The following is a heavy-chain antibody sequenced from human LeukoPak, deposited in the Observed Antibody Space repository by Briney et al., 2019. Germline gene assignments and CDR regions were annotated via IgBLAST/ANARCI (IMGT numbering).Heavy chain of an antibody. Sequence: GASVKVSCKASGYTFTSCDINWVRQATGQGLEWMGWMNPNSGNTGYAQKFQGRVTITRNTSISTAYMELSSLRSEDTAVYYCARVPSYSGYASYYYYMDVWGKGTTVTVSS. CDR2: MNPNSGNT. CDR3: ARVPSYSGYASYYYYMDV. J-gene: IGHJ6*03. CDR1: GYTFTSCD. V-gene: IGHV1-8*03. D-gene: IGHD5-12*01.